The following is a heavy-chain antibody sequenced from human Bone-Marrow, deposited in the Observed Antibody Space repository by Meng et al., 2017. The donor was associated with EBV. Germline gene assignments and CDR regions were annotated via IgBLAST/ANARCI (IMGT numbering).Heavy chain of an antibody. D-gene: IGHD3-10*01. CDR3: ALWFREHFDY. V-gene: IGHV3-23*04. CDR2: ISAGIGNT. J-gene: IGHJ4*02. Sequence: QLGDAGGCLVKPGGSRVPSGAASGFTFSDSAMSWVRQAPGKGLEWVSTISAGIGNTHYADSVKGRFTISRDNSKNTLYLQMNNLRADDTAVYYCALWFREHFDYWGQGTLVTVSS. CDR1: GFTFSDSA.